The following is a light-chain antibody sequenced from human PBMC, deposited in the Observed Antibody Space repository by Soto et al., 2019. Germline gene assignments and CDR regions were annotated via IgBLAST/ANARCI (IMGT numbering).Light chain of an antibody. Sequence: SVLNQPASVSGSPGQSITISCTGTSSDVGGYNYVSWYQQHPGKAPKLMIYEVSYRPSGVSDRFSGSKSGNTASLTISGLQAEDEADYYCSLYTSSSTYVFGTGTKVTV. CDR1: SSDVGGYNY. J-gene: IGLJ1*01. CDR3: SLYTSSSTYV. CDR2: EVS. V-gene: IGLV2-14*01.